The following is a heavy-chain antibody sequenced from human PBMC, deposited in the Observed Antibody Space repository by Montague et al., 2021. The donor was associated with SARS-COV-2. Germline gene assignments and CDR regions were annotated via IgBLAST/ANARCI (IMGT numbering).Heavy chain of an antibody. J-gene: IGHJ4*02. Sequence: PALVKPTQTLTLICTFSGFSLNTPEVAVGWIRQPPGKALEWLALIYGGXEKRYGPSLQSRLTITRDTSKSQVVLTMTNMDPVDTAAYFCAHRFAGFFDYWGQGILVTVSS. CDR3: AHRFAGFFDY. V-gene: IGHV2-5*05. CDR2: IYGGXEK. CDR1: GFSLNTPEVA.